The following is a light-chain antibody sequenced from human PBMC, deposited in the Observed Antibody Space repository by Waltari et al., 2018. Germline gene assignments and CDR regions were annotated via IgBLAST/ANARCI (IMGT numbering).Light chain of an antibody. J-gene: IGKJ4*01. CDR2: TAA. CDR3: QQSYSFPLS. Sequence: DIQLTQSPSSLSASVGDRVTISCRASQSITTYLNWYQQKPGEVPKVLINTAARLQGGVPSRVSGGGSWTDFTLTISSLQPEDFATYYCQQSYSFPLSFGGGTKVELK. CDR1: QSITTY. V-gene: IGKV1-39*01.